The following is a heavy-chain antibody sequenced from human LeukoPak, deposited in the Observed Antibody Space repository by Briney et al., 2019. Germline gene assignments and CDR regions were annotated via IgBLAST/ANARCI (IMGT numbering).Heavy chain of an antibody. D-gene: IGHD5-18*01. CDR3: ARRATTERGHSYGLDF. Sequence: GGSLRLSCEVSGFTYSSYHMNWVRQAPGKGLEWVSSIGSSGSYIYYADSLTGRFTISRDNAKNSLYLQMNSLRAEDTAMYYCARRATTERGHSYGLDFWGQGTLVTVSS. J-gene: IGHJ4*02. V-gene: IGHV3-21*01. CDR1: GFTYSSYH. CDR2: IGSSGSYI.